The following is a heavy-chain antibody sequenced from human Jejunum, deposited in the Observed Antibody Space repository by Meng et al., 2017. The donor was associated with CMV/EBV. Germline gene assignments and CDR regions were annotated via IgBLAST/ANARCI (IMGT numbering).Heavy chain of an antibody. Sequence: VQRVKSGAEVKKPGASVKVSCKASGYTFTGYYIHWVRQAPGQGLEWMGWINPNTGGTKYAQKFQGWVTLTRDTSISTAYMELSRLRSDDTAVYYCARGRYELIWGLFDPWGQGTLVTVSS. CDR3: ARGRYELIWGLFDP. D-gene: IGHD1-1*01. J-gene: IGHJ5*02. V-gene: IGHV1-2*04. CDR2: INPNTGGT. CDR1: GYTFTGYY.